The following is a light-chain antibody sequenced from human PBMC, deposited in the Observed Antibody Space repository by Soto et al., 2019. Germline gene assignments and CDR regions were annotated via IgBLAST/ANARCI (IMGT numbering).Light chain of an antibody. CDR1: SSDVAAYNY. V-gene: IGLV2-11*01. CDR3: CSYAGSYTYV. CDR2: DVS. Sequence: QSVLTQPASVSGSPGQSIAISCTGTSSDVAAYNYVSWYQQHPGKAPKLMIYDVSKRPSGVPDRFSGSKSGNTASLTISGLQAEDEADYYCCSYAGSYTYVFGTGTKVTVL. J-gene: IGLJ1*01.